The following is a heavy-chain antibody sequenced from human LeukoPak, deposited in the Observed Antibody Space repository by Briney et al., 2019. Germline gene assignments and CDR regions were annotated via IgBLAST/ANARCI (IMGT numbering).Heavy chain of an antibody. J-gene: IGHJ6*04. CDR2: ISYDGSNK. CDR3: ARDRNDILTGLELYYYYGMDV. Sequence: GGSLRLSCAASGFTFSSYGMHWVRQAPGKGLEWVAVISYDGSNKYYADSVKGRFTISRDNSKNTLYLQMNSLRAEDTAVYYCARDRNDILTGLELYYYYGMDVWGKGTTVTVSS. D-gene: IGHD3-9*01. V-gene: IGHV3-30*03. CDR1: GFTFSSYG.